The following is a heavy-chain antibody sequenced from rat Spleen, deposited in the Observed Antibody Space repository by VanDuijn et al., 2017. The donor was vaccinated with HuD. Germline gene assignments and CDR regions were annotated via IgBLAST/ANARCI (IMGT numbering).Heavy chain of an antibody. Sequence: EVQLVESGGGLVQPGRSMKLSCAASGFTFSNYDMAWVRQAPTKGLEWVASISYDGSSTYYRDSVKGRFTISRDNAKSTLYLQMDSLRSEDTATYYCARHGMGYWYFDFWGPGTMVTVSS. CDR2: ISYDGSST. CDR1: GFTFSNYD. D-gene: IGHD1-7*01. V-gene: IGHV5-25*01. J-gene: IGHJ1*01. CDR3: ARHGMGYWYFDF.